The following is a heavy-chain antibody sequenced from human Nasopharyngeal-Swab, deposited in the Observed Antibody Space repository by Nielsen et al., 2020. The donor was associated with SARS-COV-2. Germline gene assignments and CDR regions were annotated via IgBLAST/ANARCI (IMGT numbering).Heavy chain of an antibody. D-gene: IGHD2-21*01. J-gene: IGHJ6*02. Sequence: VRQAPGKGLEWVSIISGSGNTTYYADSVNDRSTISRDNSKNTLYLQMNSLRVDDTAVYYCARAPYLRGLDVWGQGTTVTVSS. V-gene: IGHV3-23*01. CDR3: ARAPYLRGLDV. CDR2: ISGSGNTT.